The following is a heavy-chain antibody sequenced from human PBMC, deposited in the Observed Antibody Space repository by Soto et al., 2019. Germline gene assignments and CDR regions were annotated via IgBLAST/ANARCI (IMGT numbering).Heavy chain of an antibody. J-gene: IGHJ6*02. D-gene: IGHD3-10*01. CDR1: GYTFTGYY. V-gene: IGHV1-2*04. CDR3: ATAITMVRGVIPLYYYYGMDV. CDR2: INPNSGGT. Sequence: QVQLVQSGAEVKKPGASVKVSCKASGYTFTGYYMHWVRQAPGQGLEWMGWINPNSGGTNYAQKFQGWVTMTRDTSISTAYMELSRLRSDDTAVYYCATAITMVRGVIPLYYYYGMDVWGQGTTVTFSS.